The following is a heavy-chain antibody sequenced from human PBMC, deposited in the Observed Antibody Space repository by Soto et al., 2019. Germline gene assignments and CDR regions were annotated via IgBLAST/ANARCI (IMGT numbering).Heavy chain of an antibody. CDR1: GFTFSSYS. Sequence: GGSLRLSCAASGFTFSSYSMNWVRQAPGKGLEWVSYISSSSSTIYYADSVKGRFTISRDNAKNSLYLQMNSLRAEDTALYYCAKGASVAGDYYCYYMDVWGKGTTVTVSS. V-gene: IGHV3-48*04. CDR2: ISSSSSTI. J-gene: IGHJ6*03. CDR3: AKGASVAGDYYCYYMDV. D-gene: IGHD6-19*01.